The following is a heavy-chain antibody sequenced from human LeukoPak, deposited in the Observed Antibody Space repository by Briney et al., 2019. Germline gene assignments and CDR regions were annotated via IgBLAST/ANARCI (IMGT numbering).Heavy chain of an antibody. CDR1: GFTFSSYS. Sequence: GGSLRLSCAASGFTFSSYSMNWVRQAPGKGLEWVSSISSSSSYIYYADSVKGRFTISRDNAKNSLYLQMNSLRAEDTAVYYCARDLSGYSSAFDIWGQGTMVTVSS. J-gene: IGHJ3*02. D-gene: IGHD1-1*01. CDR3: ARDLSGYSSAFDI. CDR2: ISSSSSYI. V-gene: IGHV3-21*01.